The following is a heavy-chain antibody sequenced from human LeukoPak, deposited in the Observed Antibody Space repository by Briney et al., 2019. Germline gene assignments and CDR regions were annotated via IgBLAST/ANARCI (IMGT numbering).Heavy chain of an antibody. V-gene: IGHV1-69*06. D-gene: IGHD2-21*01. CDR1: GGTFSSYA. J-gene: IGHJ3*02. CDR3: ARRNFRLADAFDI. CDR2: IIPIFGTA. Sequence: SVKVSCKASGGTFSSYAISWVRQAPGQGLEWMGGIIPIFGTANYAQKFQGRVTITADKSTSTAYMELSSLRSEDTAVYYCARRNFRLADAFDIWGQGTMVTVSS.